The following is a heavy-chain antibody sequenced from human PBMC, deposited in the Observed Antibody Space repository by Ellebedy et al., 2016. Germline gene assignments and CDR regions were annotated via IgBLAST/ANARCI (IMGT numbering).Heavy chain of an antibody. J-gene: IGHJ6*03. CDR1: GGSISSSSHY. V-gene: IGHV4-39*07. D-gene: IGHD3-3*01. CDR2: IYHSGII. Sequence: SETLSLTXTVSGGSISSSSHYWGWIRQPPGKGLEWIGSIYHSGIIYYNPSLKSRVTIPVDTSKNQFSLKLSSVTAADTAVYYCARGQRGYDFWSGYPPLYYYYMDVWGKGTTVTVSS. CDR3: ARGQRGYDFWSGYPPLYYYYMDV.